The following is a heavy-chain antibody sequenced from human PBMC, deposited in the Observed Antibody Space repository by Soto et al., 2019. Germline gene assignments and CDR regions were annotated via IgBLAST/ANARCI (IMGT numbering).Heavy chain of an antibody. CDR2: INAGNGNK. D-gene: IGHD4-17*01. V-gene: IGHV1-3*01. CDR1: GYTFTSYA. J-gene: IGHJ4*02. CDR3: ARVYGDYVSGSLDY. Sequence: QVQLVQSGAEVKKPGASVKVSCKASGYTFTSYAMHWVRQAPGQRLEWMGWINAGNGNKKYSQNLQGRVTISRDTSESTVYRELSSLRSEDPDVYYCARVYGDYVSGSLDYWGQGTLVTVSS.